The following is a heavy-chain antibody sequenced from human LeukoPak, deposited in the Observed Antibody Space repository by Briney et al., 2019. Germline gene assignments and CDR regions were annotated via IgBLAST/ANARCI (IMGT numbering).Heavy chain of an antibody. Sequence: SETLSLTCAVSGGSIGTYYWSWIRQSPGKGLEWIGYIYVTGTRYNPYLQSRVTISVDRSRNQFFLKMSSVTAADTAVYYCARHIGGGIEDMDVWGKGTQVIVSS. CDR2: IYVTGT. V-gene: IGHV4-59*08. CDR3: ARHIGGGIEDMDV. CDR1: GGSIGTYY. D-gene: IGHD3-16*02. J-gene: IGHJ6*03.